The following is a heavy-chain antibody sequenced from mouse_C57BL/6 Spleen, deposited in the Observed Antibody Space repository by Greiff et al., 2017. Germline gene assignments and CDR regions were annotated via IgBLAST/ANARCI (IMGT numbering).Heavy chain of an antibody. CDR2: IDPSDSYT. CDR1: GYTFTSYW. CDR3: ASRCWNYFDY. J-gene: IGHJ2*01. V-gene: IGHV1-59*01. Sequence: QVQLQQPGAELVRPGTSVKLSCKASGYTFTSYWMHWVKQRPGQGLEWIGVIDPSDSYTNYNQKFKGKATLTVETSSSTAYMPLSSLTSGDSAVYYCASRCWNYFDYWGQGTTLTVSS.